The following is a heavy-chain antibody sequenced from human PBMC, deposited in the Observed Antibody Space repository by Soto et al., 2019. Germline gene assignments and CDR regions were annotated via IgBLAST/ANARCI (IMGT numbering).Heavy chain of an antibody. CDR2: IYYSGST. CDR1: GGSISSYY. V-gene: IGHV4-59*12. CDR3: AREDIVVVPAAMPGAFDI. J-gene: IGHJ3*02. D-gene: IGHD2-2*01. Sequence: SSETLSLTCTVSGGSISSYYWDWIRQPPGKGLEWIGNIYYSGSTYYNPSLKSRVTISVDTSKNQFSLTLSSVTAADTAVYYCAREDIVVVPAAMPGAFDIWGQGTMVTVSS.